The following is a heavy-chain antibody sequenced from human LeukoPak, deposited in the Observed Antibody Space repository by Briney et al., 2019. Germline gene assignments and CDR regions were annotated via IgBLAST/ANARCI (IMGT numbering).Heavy chain of an antibody. CDR1: GGTFSSYA. V-gene: IGHV1-69*13. J-gene: IGHJ1*01. D-gene: IGHD6-19*01. CDR2: IIPIFGTA. CDR3: ARDSNPQYSSGWYEEYFQH. Sequence: GASVKVSCKASGGTFSSYAISWVRQAPGQGLEWMGGIIPIFGTANYAQKFQGRVTITAGESTSTAYMELSSLRSEDTAVYYCARDSNPQYSSGWYEEYFQHWGQGTLVTVSS.